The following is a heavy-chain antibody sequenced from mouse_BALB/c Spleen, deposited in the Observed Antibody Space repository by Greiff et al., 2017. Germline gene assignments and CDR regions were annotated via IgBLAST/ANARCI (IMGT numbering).Heavy chain of an antibody. D-gene: IGHD2-1*01. CDR3: TRYDGNDWYFDV. V-gene: IGHV1-15*01. CDR1: GYTFTDYE. CDR2: IDPETGGT. Sequence: QVQLQQSGAELVRPGASVTLSCKASGYTFTDYEMHWVKQTPVHGLEWIGAIDPETGGTAYNQKFKGKATLTADKSSSTAYMELRSLTSEDSAVYYCTRYDGNDWYFDVWGAGTTVTVSS. J-gene: IGHJ1*01.